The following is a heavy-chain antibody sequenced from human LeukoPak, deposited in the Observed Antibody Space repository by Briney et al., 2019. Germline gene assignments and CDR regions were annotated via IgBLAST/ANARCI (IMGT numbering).Heavy chain of an antibody. CDR2: INPSGCST. CDR3: ARSRQTGITGTLIGNWFDP. D-gene: IGHD1-20*01. CDR1: GYTFPNYY. V-gene: IGHV1-46*01. J-gene: IGHJ5*02. Sequence: SEPVSCQPCGYTFPNYYMLWLQQAAGQELEWMGIINPSGCSTSYAQKFQGRVTMTRDTSTSTVYMELSSLRSEDTAVYYCARSRQTGITGTLIGNWFDPGGQGTLLTVYS.